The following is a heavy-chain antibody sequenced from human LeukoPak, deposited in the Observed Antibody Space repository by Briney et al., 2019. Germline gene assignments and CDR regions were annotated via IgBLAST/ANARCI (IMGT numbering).Heavy chain of an antibody. D-gene: IGHD1-20*01. CDR3: ARDAPGPGDNHSWIFDY. V-gene: IGHV3-30*04. CDR1: GFTFSIYA. Sequence: GRSLRLSCAASGFTFSIYAMHWVRQAPGKGLECMASISYDGRNKQYADSAKGRFTISRENSRDTMYLQMNSLRSEDTAVYYCARDAPGPGDNHSWIFDYWGLGTLVTVSS. J-gene: IGHJ4*02. CDR2: ISYDGRNK.